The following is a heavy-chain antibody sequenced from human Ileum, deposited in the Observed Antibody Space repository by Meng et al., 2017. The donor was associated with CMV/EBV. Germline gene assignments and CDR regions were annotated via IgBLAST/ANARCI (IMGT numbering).Heavy chain of an antibody. V-gene: IGHV3-7*01. CDR1: GFTFSSYS. J-gene: IGHJ4*02. CDR3: ARRYSGAATLPF. Sequence: GESLKISCAASGFTFSSYSMRWVRQAPGKGLEWVANIKQDGSNKYYADSVKGRFTISRDNSKNTLYLQMNSLRAEDTAVYYCARRYSGAATLPFWGQGTLVTVSS. D-gene: IGHD1-26*01. CDR2: IKQDGSNK.